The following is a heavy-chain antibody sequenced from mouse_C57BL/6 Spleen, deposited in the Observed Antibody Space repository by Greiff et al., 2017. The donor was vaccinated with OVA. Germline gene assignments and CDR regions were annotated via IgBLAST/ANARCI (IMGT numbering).Heavy chain of an antibody. Sequence: QVQLKQSGPELVRPGVSVKISCKGSGYTFTDYAMHWVKQSHAKSLEWIGVISTYYGDASYNQKFKDKATMTVEKSSSTAYMELARLTSEDSAVYYCARSHYYGSSYGYFDVWGTGTTVTVSS. CDR1: GYTFTDYA. J-gene: IGHJ1*03. V-gene: IGHV1-67*01. CDR3: ARSHYYGSSYGYFDV. CDR2: ISTYYGDA. D-gene: IGHD1-1*01.